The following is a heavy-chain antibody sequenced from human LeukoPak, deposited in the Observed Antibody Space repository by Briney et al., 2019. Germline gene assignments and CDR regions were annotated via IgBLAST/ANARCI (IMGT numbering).Heavy chain of an antibody. D-gene: IGHD4-17*01. CDR1: GGSFSGYY. CDR2: INHSGST. J-gene: IGHJ4*02. V-gene: IGHV4-34*01. CDR3: ARAGTTVMYFDY. Sequence: SSETLSLTCAVYGGSFSGYYWSWIRQPPGKGLEWIGEINHSGSTNYNPSLKSRVTISVDTSKNQFSLKLSSVTAADTAVYYCARAGTTVMYFDYWGQGTLVTVSS.